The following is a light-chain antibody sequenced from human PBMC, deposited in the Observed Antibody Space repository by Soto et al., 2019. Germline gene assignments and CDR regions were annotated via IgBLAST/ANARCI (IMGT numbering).Light chain of an antibody. V-gene: IGLV2-14*01. Sequence: QSALTQPASVSGSPGQSITISCTGTSSDVGGYNYVSWYQQHPGKAPKLLIYEVSNRPSGVSNRFSGSKSGSTASLTISGLQADDEADYYCNSYTTSSPVVFGGGTKVTVL. J-gene: IGLJ3*02. CDR2: EVS. CDR3: NSYTTSSPVV. CDR1: SSDVGGYNY.